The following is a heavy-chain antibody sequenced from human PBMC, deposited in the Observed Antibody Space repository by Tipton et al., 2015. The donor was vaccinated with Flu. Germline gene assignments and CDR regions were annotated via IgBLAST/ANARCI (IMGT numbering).Heavy chain of an antibody. J-gene: IGHJ6*02. CDR2: LSFDGSER. Sequence: SLRLSCAASGFTFSNAYLSWVRQAPGKGLEWVTILSFDGSERYYADSVKGRFTISRDDSKNTLYLQMNSLRPEDTAVYYCAKVTGYCTGGSCFSDSYNFYYYAMDVWGQGTSVTVSS. CDR3: AKVTGYCTGGSCFSDSYNFYYYAMDV. V-gene: IGHV3-30*18. D-gene: IGHD2-15*01. CDR1: GFTFSNAY.